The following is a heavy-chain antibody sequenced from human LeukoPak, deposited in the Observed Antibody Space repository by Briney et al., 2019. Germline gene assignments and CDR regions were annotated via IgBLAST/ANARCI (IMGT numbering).Heavy chain of an antibody. CDR1: GYSISSGYY. Sequence: PSETLSLTCAVSGYSISSGYYWGWIRQPPGKGLEWIGSIYHSGSTYYNPSPKSRVTISVDTSKNQFSLKLSSVTAADTAVYYCARHVKLPIYVRGAFDIWGQGTMVTVSS. J-gene: IGHJ3*02. D-gene: IGHD3-16*01. V-gene: IGHV4-38-2*01. CDR3: ARHVKLPIYVRGAFDI. CDR2: IYHSGST.